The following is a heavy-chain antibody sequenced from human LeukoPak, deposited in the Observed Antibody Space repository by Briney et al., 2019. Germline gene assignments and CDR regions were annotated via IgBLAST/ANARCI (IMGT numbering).Heavy chain of an antibody. CDR2: ISSNGGST. D-gene: IGHD3-3*01. CDR3: ARGTRITIFGNWFDP. V-gene: IGHV3-64*01. Sequence: GGSLRLSCAASGFTFSSYAMHWVRQAPGKGLEYVSAISSNGGSTYYANSVKGGFTISRDNSKNTLYLQMGSLRAEDMAVYYCARGTRITIFGNWFDPWGQGTLVTVSS. J-gene: IGHJ5*02. CDR1: GFTFSSYA.